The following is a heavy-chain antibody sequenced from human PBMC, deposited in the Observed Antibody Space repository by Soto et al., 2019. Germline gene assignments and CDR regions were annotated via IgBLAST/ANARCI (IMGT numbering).Heavy chain of an antibody. V-gene: IGHV3-23*01. CDR3: AKTDKFNPQSSGWANRFDY. J-gene: IGHJ4*02. Sequence: EVQLLESGGGLVQPGGSLRLSCAASGFTFSSYAMTWVRLAPGKGLEWVSTISRSGDSTYYRDSVKGRFTISRDNSKNTVYLQMNSLRAEDTAGYYCAKTDKFNPQSSGWANRFDYWGQGTLVTVSS. CDR1: GFTFSSYA. CDR2: ISRSGDST. D-gene: IGHD6-19*01.